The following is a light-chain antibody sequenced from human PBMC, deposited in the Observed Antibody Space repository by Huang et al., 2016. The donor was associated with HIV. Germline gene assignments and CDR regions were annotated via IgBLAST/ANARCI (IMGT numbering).Light chain of an antibody. V-gene: IGKV1-27*01. J-gene: IGKJ1*01. CDR2: AAS. Sequence: DIQMTQYPSSLSASVGDRVTITCRASQDIKNYLAWYRQKAGQVPKLLIYAASSLQSGVPSRFSGSGSGTDFTLSIISLQPEDVAIYYCQKYDSVPRTFGQGTKVDIK. CDR1: QDIKNY. CDR3: QKYDSVPRT.